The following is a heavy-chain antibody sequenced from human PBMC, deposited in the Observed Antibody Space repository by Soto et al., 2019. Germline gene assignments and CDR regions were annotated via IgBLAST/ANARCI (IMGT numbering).Heavy chain of an antibody. Sequence: PGGSLRLSCAASGFTFSSYGMHWVRQAPGKGLEWVAVISYDGSNKYYADSVKGRFTISRDNSKNTLYLQMNSLRAEDTAVYYCARVLGLNPGIAAAGTLAFDIWGQGTMVTVSS. V-gene: IGHV3-30*03. CDR3: ARVLGLNPGIAAAGTLAFDI. CDR2: ISYDGSNK. J-gene: IGHJ3*02. CDR1: GFTFSSYG. D-gene: IGHD6-13*01.